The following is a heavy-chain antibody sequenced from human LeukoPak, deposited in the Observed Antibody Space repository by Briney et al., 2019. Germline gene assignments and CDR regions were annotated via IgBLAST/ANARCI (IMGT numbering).Heavy chain of an antibody. V-gene: IGHV4-59*01. CDR3: ARALVGTAKPYYFDY. Sequence: SETLSPTCTVPGDSISSFYWSWIRQPPGKGLEWIGHIYYSGSTSYNPSLKSRVTISVDTSKNQFSLKLSSVTAVDTAVYYCARALVGTAKPYYFDYWGQGTLVTVSS. J-gene: IGHJ4*02. CDR1: GDSISSFY. CDR2: IYYSGST. D-gene: IGHD1-26*01.